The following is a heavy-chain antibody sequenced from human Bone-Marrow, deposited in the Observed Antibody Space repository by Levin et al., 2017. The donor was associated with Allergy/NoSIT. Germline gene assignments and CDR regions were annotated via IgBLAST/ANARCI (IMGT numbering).Heavy chain of an antibody. CDR2: MNPASRNT. CDR1: GYTFTSYD. CDR3: ARRRGTYLLEY. Sequence: ASVKVSCKASGYTFTSYDINWVRQATGQGLEWMGWMNPASRNTGYAHKFQGRVTMTSDSSISTAYLELSSLRSEDSAMYYCARRRGTYLLEYWGQGTLVTVSP. V-gene: IGHV1-8*01. J-gene: IGHJ4*02. D-gene: IGHD3-16*02.